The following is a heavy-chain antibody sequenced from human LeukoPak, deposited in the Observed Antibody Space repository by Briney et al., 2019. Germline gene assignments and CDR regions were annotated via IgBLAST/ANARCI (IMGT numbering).Heavy chain of an antibody. V-gene: IGHV3-21*01. CDR1: GFTFSSYS. Sequence: PGGSLRLSCAASGFTFSSYSMNWARQAPGKGLEWVSSISSSSSYIYYADSVKGRFTISRDNAKNSLYLQMNSLRAEDTAVYYCARGWDGSGSYFDYWGQGTLVTVSS. J-gene: IGHJ4*02. CDR3: ARGWDGSGSYFDY. CDR2: ISSSSSYI. D-gene: IGHD3-10*01.